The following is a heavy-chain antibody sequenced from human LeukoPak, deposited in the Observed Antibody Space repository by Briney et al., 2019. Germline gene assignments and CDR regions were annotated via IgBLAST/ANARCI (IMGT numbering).Heavy chain of an antibody. V-gene: IGHV3-30*02. J-gene: IGHJ4*02. Sequence: GGSLRLSCAASGFTFSSYGMHWVRQAPGKGLEWVAFIRYDGSNKYYADSVKGRFTISRDNSKNTLYLQMNSLRAEDTAVYYCASPLSSGSYYFDYWGQGTLVTVSS. CDR3: ASPLSSGSYYFDY. D-gene: IGHD3-22*01. CDR2: IRYDGSNK. CDR1: GFTFSSYG.